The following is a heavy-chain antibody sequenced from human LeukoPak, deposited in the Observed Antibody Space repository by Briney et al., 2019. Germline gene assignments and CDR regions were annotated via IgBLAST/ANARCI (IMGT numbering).Heavy chain of an antibody. Sequence: PSETLSLTCAVSGYSISSGYYWGWIRQPPGKGLEWIGSIYHSGSTYYNPSLKSRVTISVDTSKNKFSLKLSSVTAADTAVYYCATYYYDSSGPTSAFDIWGQGTMVTVSS. D-gene: IGHD3-22*01. J-gene: IGHJ3*02. CDR1: GYSISSGYY. V-gene: IGHV4-38-2*01. CDR3: ATYYYDSSGPTSAFDI. CDR2: IYHSGST.